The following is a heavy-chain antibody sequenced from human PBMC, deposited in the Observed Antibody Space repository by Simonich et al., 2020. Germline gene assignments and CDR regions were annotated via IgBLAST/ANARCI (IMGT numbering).Heavy chain of an antibody. CDR2: IYYRGST. J-gene: IGHJ4*02. D-gene: IGHD5-12*01. V-gene: IGHV4-59*08. Sequence: QVQLQESGPGLVKPSETLSLTCTVSGGSISSYYWSWIRQPPGKGLEWIGYIYYRGSTNYNPSLKSQVTISVDTSKNQFSLKLSSVTAADTAVYYCARHDRWLQFYFDYWGQGTLVTVSS. CDR1: GGSISSYY. CDR3: ARHDRWLQFYFDY.